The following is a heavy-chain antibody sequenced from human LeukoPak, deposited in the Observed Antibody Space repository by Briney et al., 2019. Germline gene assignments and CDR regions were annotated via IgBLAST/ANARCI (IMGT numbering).Heavy chain of an antibody. V-gene: IGHV3-30*02. Sequence: GGSLRLSCAASGFTFSSYGMNWVRQAPGKGLKWVAFIRYDGSNEYYADSVKGQFTISRDNSQNTLYLLMNSLRAEDTAVYYCAKDGGSWNFDYWGQGTLVTVSS. D-gene: IGHD1-26*01. CDR2: IRYDGSNE. CDR3: AKDGGSWNFDY. CDR1: GFTFSSYG. J-gene: IGHJ4*02.